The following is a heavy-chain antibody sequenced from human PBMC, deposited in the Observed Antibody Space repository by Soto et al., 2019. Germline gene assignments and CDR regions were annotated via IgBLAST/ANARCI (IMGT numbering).Heavy chain of an antibody. Sequence: SGPTLVNPTQTLTLTCTFSGFSLSTDGWGVGWIRQPPGKAPEWLAFIYWDGDKRYSPSLQSRLTITKEISRNQVVLSMTNMDPVDTGTYYCARRRQWMHYFDSWGLGIVVTVSS. V-gene: IGHV2-5*02. CDR1: GFSLSTDGWG. CDR3: ARRRQWMHYFDS. D-gene: IGHD2-2*03. J-gene: IGHJ4*02. CDR2: IYWDGDK.